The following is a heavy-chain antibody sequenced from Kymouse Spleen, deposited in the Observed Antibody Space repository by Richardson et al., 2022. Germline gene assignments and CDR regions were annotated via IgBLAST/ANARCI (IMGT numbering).Heavy chain of an antibody. CDR2: IYYSGST. D-gene: IGHD1-7*01. CDR1: GGSISSSSYY. J-gene: IGHJ1*01. V-gene: IGHV4-39*01. CDR3: ARDVTGTTDFQH. Sequence: QLQLQESGPGLVKPSETLSLTCTVSGGSISSSSYYWGWIRQPPGKGLEWIGSIYYSGSTYYNPSLKSRVTISVDTSKNQFSLKLSSVTAADTAVYYCARDVTGTTDFQHWGQGTLVTVSS.